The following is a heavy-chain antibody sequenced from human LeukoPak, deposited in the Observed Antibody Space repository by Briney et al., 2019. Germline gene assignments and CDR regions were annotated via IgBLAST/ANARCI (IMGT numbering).Heavy chain of an antibody. CDR2: INPHSGGT. Sequence: ASVKVSCKASGYTFTYFLMCWVRQAPGQGLEWMGWINPHSGGTNSAQTFQGRVTMTRDTSISTAYMELSRLRSDDSAVYYCARCDCSGGTCYRGMDYWGQGTLVTVSS. CDR1: GYTFTYFL. V-gene: IGHV1-2*02. D-gene: IGHD2-15*01. J-gene: IGHJ4*02. CDR3: ARCDCSGGTCYRGMDY.